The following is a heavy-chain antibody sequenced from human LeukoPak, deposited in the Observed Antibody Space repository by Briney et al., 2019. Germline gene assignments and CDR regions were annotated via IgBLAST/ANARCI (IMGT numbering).Heavy chain of an antibody. J-gene: IGHJ5*02. CDR1: GGSISSGGYY. V-gene: IGHV4-31*03. D-gene: IGHD3-10*01. CDR2: IYYSGST. Sequence: SETLSLTCTVSGGSISSGGYYWSWIRQHPGKGLEWIGYIYYSGSTYYNPSLKSRVTISVDTSKNQFSLKLSSVTAADTAIYYCVVYYGSGSLNWFDPWGQGTLVTVSS. CDR3: VVYYGSGSLNWFDP.